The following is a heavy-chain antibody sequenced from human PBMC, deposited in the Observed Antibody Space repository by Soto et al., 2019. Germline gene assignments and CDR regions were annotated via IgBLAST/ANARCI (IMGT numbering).Heavy chain of an antibody. CDR1: GGTFSSYA. J-gene: IGHJ4*02. V-gene: IGHV1-69*13. Sequence: SVKVSCKASGGTFSSYAISWVRQPPGQGLEWMGGIIPIFCTANYAQKFQGRVTITADESTSTAYMELSSLRSEDTAVYYCARGSRANSYGYEDYWGQGTLVTVSS. CDR2: IIPIFCTA. D-gene: IGHD5-18*01. CDR3: ARGSRANSYGYEDY.